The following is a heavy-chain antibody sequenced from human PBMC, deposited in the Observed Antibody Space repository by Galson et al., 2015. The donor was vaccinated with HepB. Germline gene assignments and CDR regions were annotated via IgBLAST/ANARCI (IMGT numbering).Heavy chain of an antibody. D-gene: IGHD6-19*01. Sequence: SLTCTVSGGSISSYYWSWIRQPPGKGLEWIGYIYYSGSTNYNPSLKSRVTISVDTSKNQFSLKLSSVTAADTAVYYCARHEYSSGWYYFDYWGQGTLVTVSS. CDR3: ARHEYSSGWYYFDY. CDR2: IYYSGST. V-gene: IGHV4-59*08. J-gene: IGHJ4*02. CDR1: GGSISSYY.